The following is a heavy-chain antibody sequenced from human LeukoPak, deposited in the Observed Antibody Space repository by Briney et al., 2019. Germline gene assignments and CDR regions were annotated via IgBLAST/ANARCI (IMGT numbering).Heavy chain of an antibody. Sequence: GGSLRLSCAASGFTFSSYAMSWVRQAPGKGLEWVSAISGSGGSTYYADSVKGRFTISRDNSKNTLYLQMNSLRAEDTAVYYCAKLGGDIVVEVAAMSWFDPWGQGTLATVSS. V-gene: IGHV3-23*01. CDR3: AKLGGDIVVEVAAMSWFDP. D-gene: IGHD2-15*01. CDR1: GFTFSSYA. J-gene: IGHJ5*02. CDR2: ISGSGGST.